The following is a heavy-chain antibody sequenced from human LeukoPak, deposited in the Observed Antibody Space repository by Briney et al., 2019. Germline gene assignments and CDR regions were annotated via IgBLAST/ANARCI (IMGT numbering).Heavy chain of an antibody. CDR3: ARGGGSLLWFGELFWYFDY. CDR2: ISAYNGNT. D-gene: IGHD3-10*01. J-gene: IGHJ4*02. Sequence: ASVKVSCKASGYTFTSYGISWVRQASGQGLEWMGWISAYNGNTNYAQKLQGRVTMTTDTSTSTAYMELRSLRSDDTAVYYCARGGGSLLWFGELFWYFDYWGQGTLVTVSS. CDR1: GYTFTSYG. V-gene: IGHV1-18*01.